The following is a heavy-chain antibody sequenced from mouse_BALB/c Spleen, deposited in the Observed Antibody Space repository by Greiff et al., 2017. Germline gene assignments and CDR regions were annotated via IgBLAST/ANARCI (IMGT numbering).Heavy chain of an antibody. CDR1: GFTFSSYT. Sequence: EVKLMESGGGLVQPGGSLKLSCAASGFTFSSYTMSWVRQTPEKRLEWVAYISNGGGSTYYPDTVKGRFTISRDNAKNTLYLQMSSLKSEDTAMYYCARHPWYFDVWGAGTTVTVSS. CDR3: ARHPWYFDV. CDR2: ISNGGGST. V-gene: IGHV5-12-2*01. J-gene: IGHJ1*01.